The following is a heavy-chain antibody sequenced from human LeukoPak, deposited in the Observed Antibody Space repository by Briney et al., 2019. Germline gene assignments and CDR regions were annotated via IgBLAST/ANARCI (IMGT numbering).Heavy chain of an antibody. CDR3: AKAQDGDYVDY. Sequence: LSLTCTVSGGSISSSYYYWGWIRQPPGKGLEWVAVISYDGSNKYYADSVKGRFTISRDNSKNTLYLQMNSLRAEDTAVYYCAKAQDGDYVDYWGQGTLVTASS. CDR2: ISYDGSNK. CDR1: GGSISS. J-gene: IGHJ4*02. V-gene: IGHV3-30*18. D-gene: IGHD4-17*01.